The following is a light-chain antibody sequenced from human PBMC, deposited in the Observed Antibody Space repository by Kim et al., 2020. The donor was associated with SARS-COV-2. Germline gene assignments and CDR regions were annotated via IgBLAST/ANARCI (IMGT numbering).Light chain of an antibody. V-gene: IGKV1-39*01. J-gene: IGKJ1*01. Sequence: DIQMTQSPSSLSASVGDRVTITCRASQSVSTYLNWYQQKPGKAPTLLIYSSSTLQSGVPSRFSGSGSGADFTLTISSLQPEDCATYYCQHSYSTPPWTFGQGTKVDIK. CDR2: SSS. CDR1: QSVSTY. CDR3: QHSYSTPPWT.